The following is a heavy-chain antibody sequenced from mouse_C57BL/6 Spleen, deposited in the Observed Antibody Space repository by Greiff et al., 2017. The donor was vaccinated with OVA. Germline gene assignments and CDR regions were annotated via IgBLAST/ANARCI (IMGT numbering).Heavy chain of an antibody. V-gene: IGHV1-81*01. CDR2: IYPRSGNT. CDR3: ARSDGNYGYFDV. J-gene: IGHJ1*03. CDR1: GYTFTSYG. D-gene: IGHD1-1*01. Sequence: QVQLKQSGAELARPGASVKLSCKASGYTFTSYGISWVKQRTGQGLEWIGEIYPRSGNTYYNEKFKGKATLTADKSSSTAYMELRSLTSEDSAVYFCARSDGNYGYFDVWGTGTTVTVSS.